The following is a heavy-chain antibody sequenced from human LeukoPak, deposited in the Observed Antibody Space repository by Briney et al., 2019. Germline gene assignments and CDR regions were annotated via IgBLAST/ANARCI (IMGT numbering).Heavy chain of an antibody. CDR2: IWYDGSNK. CDR3: ARGLAGLVAAPIDY. J-gene: IGHJ4*02. V-gene: IGHV3-33*01. D-gene: IGHD2-15*01. CDR1: GFTFSSYG. Sequence: GGSLRLSCAASGFTFSSYGMHWVRQAPGKGLEWVAVIWYDGSNKYYADSVKGRFTISRDNSKNTLYLQMNSLRAEDTAVYYCARGLAGLVAAPIDYWGQGTMVTVSS.